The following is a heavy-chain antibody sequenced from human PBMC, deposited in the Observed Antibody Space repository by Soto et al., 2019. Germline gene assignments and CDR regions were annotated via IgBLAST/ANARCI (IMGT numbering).Heavy chain of an antibody. J-gene: IGHJ4*02. D-gene: IGHD2-2*01. CDR1: GLTFSTYW. CDR3: ARATGSNHPFDY. Sequence: EVQLVESGGGLVQPGGSLRLSCAATGLTFSTYWMHWVRQGPGKGLVWVSRISTDGSSTTYADSVKGRFTISRDNAKNTLYLQMNSLRAEDTAVYYCARATGSNHPFDYWGQGSLVTVSS. V-gene: IGHV3-74*01. CDR2: ISTDGSST.